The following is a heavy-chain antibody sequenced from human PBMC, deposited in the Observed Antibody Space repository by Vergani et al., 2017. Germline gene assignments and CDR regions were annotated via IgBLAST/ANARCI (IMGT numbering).Heavy chain of an antibody. CDR3: ARDRGSVIVATMPDY. V-gene: IGHV3-30-3*01. CDR2: ISYDGSNK. CDR1: GFTFSSYA. Sequence: VQLVESGGGLVQPGRSLRLSCTASGFTFSSYAMHWVRQAPGKGLEWVAVISYDGSNKYYADYVKGRFTISRDNSKNTLYLQMNSLRAEDTAVYYCARDRGSVIVATMPDYWGQGTLVTVSS. J-gene: IGHJ4*02. D-gene: IGHD5-12*01.